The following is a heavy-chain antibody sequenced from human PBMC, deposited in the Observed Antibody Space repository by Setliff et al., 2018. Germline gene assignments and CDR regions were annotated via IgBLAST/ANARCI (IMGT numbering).Heavy chain of an antibody. V-gene: IGHV3-30*02. CDR2: IRYDGSNK. CDR1: GFTFSSYG. D-gene: IGHD3-9*01. Sequence: PGGSLRLSCAASGFTFSSYGMHWVRQAPGKGLEWVAFIRYDGSNKYYADSVKGRFTISRDNSKNTLYLQMNSLRAEDTAVYYCARLLAYYDIHYGMDVWGQGTTVTVSS. CDR3: ARLLAYYDIHYGMDV. J-gene: IGHJ6*02.